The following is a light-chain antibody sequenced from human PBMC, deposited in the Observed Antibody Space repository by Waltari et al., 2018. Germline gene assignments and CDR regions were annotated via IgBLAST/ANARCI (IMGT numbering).Light chain of an antibody. CDR3: GTWDSSLSGAV. CDR1: SSNIGNNY. J-gene: IGLJ7*01. V-gene: IGLV1-51*02. Sequence: QSVLTQPPSVSAAPGQRVTISCSGGSSNIGNNYVSWYRQFPGTAPKLLIYEKTARPQGIPGRFSGSKSGTSATLDITGLQAGDEADYYCGTWDSSLSGAVFGGGTHLTVL. CDR2: EKT.